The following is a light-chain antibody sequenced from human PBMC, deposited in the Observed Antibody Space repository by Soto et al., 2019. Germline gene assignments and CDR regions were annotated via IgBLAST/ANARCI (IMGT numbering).Light chain of an antibody. V-gene: IGKV1-9*01. CDR1: QGITSY. CDR3: QQLDSHPLT. J-gene: IGKJ4*01. CDR2: SAF. Sequence: ILLNQTTSTLSASVGDRVTITCRASQGITSYLAWYQQRPGKAPRLLIYSAFTSQIGVPSRFSGSVYGTDFSLTISNLQPEEFATYYWQQLDSHPLTFGGGSKVDI.